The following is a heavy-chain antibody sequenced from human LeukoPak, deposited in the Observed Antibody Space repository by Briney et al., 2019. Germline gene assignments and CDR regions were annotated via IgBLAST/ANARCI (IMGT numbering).Heavy chain of an antibody. V-gene: IGHV3-23*01. J-gene: IGHJ4*02. CDR2: ISDSGGIT. Sequence: AGGSLRLSCAASGFTFSSYAMSWVRQAPGEGLEWVSVISDSGGITYYADSVKGRFTISRDNSKNTLYLHMNSLRAEDTAVYYCAKKGATTGDFDYWGQGTLVTVSS. CDR1: GFTFSSYA. CDR3: AKKGATTGDFDY. D-gene: IGHD1-26*01.